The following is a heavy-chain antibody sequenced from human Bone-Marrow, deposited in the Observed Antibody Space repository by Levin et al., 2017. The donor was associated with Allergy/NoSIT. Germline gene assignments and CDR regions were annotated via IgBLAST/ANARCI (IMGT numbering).Heavy chain of an antibody. V-gene: IGHV3-72*01. CDR1: GFTFSDYF. CDR3: TSGSRGNAHHQH. D-gene: IGHD3-10*01. J-gene: IGHJ1*01. CDR2: SRDKENSFNT. Sequence: GGSLRLSCAASGFTFSDYFMDWVRQAPGKGLEWIGRSRDKENSFNTEYAASVKGRFTISRDDSKTSLFLQMNSLESEDTAVYYCTSGSRGNAHHQHWGQGTQVTVSS.